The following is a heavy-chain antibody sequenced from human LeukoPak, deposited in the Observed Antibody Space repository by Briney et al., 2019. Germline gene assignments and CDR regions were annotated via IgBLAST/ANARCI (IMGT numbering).Heavy chain of an antibody. V-gene: IGHV3-23*01. Sequence: GGSLRLSCAASGFTFSSYAMSWVRQAPGKGLEWVSAISGSGGSTYYADSVKGRFTISRDNSKNTLYLQMNSLRAEDTAVYYCANRVGRSLEWLIDYWGQGTLVTVSS. CDR3: ANRVGRSLEWLIDY. J-gene: IGHJ4*02. CDR1: GFTFSSYA. CDR2: ISGSGGST. D-gene: IGHD3-3*01.